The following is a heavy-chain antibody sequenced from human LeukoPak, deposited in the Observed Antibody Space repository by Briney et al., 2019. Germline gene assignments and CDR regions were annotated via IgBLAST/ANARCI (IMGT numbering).Heavy chain of an antibody. CDR1: GFAFSNYA. J-gene: IGHJ4*02. D-gene: IGHD1-26*01. Sequence: GGSLRLSCAASGFAFSNYAMYWVRQAPGKGLVWVSRISSDGSSIIYADSVKGRFTISRDIAKNTLYLQMNSLRAEDTAVYYCARAQMGAPTDYWGQGTLVTVSS. CDR3: ARAQMGAPTDY. CDR2: ISSDGSSI. V-gene: IGHV3-74*01.